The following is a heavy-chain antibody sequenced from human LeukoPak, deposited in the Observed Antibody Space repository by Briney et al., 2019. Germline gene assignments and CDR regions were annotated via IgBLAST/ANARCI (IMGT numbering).Heavy chain of an antibody. CDR1: GGSFSGYY. CDR3: ARQGSGYYLYYFDY. Sequence: SETLSLTCAVYGGSFSGYYWSWIRQPPGKGLEWIGEINHSGSTNYNPSLKSRVTISVDTSKNQFSLKLSSVTAADTAVYYCARQGSGYYLYYFDYWGQGTLVTVSS. CDR2: INHSGST. D-gene: IGHD3-3*01. J-gene: IGHJ4*02. V-gene: IGHV4-34*01.